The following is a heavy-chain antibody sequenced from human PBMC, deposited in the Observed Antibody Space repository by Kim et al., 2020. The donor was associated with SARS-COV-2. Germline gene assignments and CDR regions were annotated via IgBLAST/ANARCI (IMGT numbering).Heavy chain of an antibody. D-gene: IGHD3-16*02. J-gene: IGHJ6*02. CDR2: ISSSSSYI. CDR1: GFTFSSYS. Sequence: GGSLRLSCAASGFTFSSYSMNWVRQAPGKGLEWVSSISSSSSYIYYADSVKGRFTISRDNAKNSLYLQMNSLRAEDTAVYYCASGSGELSPYYYYGMDVWGQGTTVTVSS. V-gene: IGHV3-21*01. CDR3: ASGSGELSPYYYYGMDV.